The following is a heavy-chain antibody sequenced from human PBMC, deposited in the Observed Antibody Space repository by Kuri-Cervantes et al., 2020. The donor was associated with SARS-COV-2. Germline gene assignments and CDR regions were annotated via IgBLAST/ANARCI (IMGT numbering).Heavy chain of an antibody. D-gene: IGHD1-26*01. CDR3: AGEAPRIVRAKGWYYGMDV. V-gene: IGHV3-33*01. CDR1: GFTFSSYG. Sequence: GGSLRLSCAASGFTFSSYGMHWVRQAPGKGLEVVAFIWYDGSNKYYADSVKGRFTISRDNSQNTLNLQMISLKTEDTDVYYCAGEAPRIVRAKGWYYGMDVWCQGPTVTVSS. J-gene: IGHJ6*02. CDR2: IWYDGSNK.